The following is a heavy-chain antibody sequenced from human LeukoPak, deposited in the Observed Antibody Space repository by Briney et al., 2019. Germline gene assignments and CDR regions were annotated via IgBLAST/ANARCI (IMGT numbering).Heavy chain of an antibody. CDR1: GYTFTGYY. Sequence: ASVKVSCKASGYTFTGYYMHWVRQAPGQGLEWMGWINPNSGGTNCAQKFQGRVTMTRDTSISTAYMELSRLRSDDTAVYYCARDLTKAGYSSSFGYWGQGTLVTVSS. J-gene: IGHJ4*02. V-gene: IGHV1-2*02. CDR3: ARDLTKAGYSSSFGY. D-gene: IGHD6-13*01. CDR2: INPNSGGT.